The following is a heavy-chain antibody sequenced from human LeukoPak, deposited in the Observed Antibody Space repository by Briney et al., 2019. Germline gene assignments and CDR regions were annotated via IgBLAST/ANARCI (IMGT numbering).Heavy chain of an antibody. CDR1: GYTFTSYG. J-gene: IGHJ5*02. CDR3: ARAYDFWSGYGSNWFDP. Sequence: ASVKVSCKASGYTFTSYGSSWVRQAPGQGLEWMGWISAYNGNTNYAQKLQGRVTMTTDTSTSTAYMELSSLRSEDTAVYYCARAYDFWSGYGSNWFDPWGQGTLVTVSS. D-gene: IGHD3-3*01. CDR2: ISAYNGNT. V-gene: IGHV1-18*01.